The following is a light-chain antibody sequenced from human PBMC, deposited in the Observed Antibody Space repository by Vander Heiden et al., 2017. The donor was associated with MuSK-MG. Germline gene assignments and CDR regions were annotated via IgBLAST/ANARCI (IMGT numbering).Light chain of an antibody. CDR1: MSDIGGYMY. CDR3: SSYSSQTTLA. CDR2: HVT. Sequence: QSALTQPASVSGSPGQSITISCTGTMSDIGGYMYVSWYQQHTGKAPKLIMYHVTDRPSGVSSRFSASKSGNTASLTISGLQPEDAAVYYCSSYSSQTTLAFGGGTTLTV. V-gene: IGLV2-14*03. J-gene: IGLJ2*01.